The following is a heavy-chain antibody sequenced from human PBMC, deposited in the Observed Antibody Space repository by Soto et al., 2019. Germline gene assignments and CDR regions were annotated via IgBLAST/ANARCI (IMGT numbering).Heavy chain of an antibody. Sequence: SETLSLICTVSGGSISSYYWSWIRQPPGKGLEWIGYIYYSGSTNYNPSLKSRVTISVDTSKNQFSLKLSSVTAADTAVYYCARGSSFHDYGDYDYHLGFGGYYYMDVWGKGTTVTVSS. V-gene: IGHV4-59*01. CDR3: ARGSSFHDYGDYDYHLGFGGYYYMDV. D-gene: IGHD4-17*01. CDR1: GGSISSYY. J-gene: IGHJ6*03. CDR2: IYYSGST.